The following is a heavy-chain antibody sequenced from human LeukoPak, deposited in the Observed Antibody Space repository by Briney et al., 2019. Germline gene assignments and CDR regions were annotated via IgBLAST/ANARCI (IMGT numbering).Heavy chain of an antibody. CDR3: ARDNWNYGSSMDV. V-gene: IGHV4-30-2*01. J-gene: IGHJ6*02. CDR2: IYHSGST. D-gene: IGHD1-7*01. CDR1: GGSISSGGYS. Sequence: SETLSLTCAVSGGSISSGGYSWSWIRQPPGKGLEWIGYIYHSGSTYYNPSLKSRVTISVDTSKNQFPLKLSSVTAADTAVYYCARDNWNYGSSMDVWGQGTTVTVSS.